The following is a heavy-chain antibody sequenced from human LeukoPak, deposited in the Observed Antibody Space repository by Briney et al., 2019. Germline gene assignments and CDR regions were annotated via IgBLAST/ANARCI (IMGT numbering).Heavy chain of an antibody. D-gene: IGHD1-1*01. CDR3: ARTGTTNPTPQDI. CDR1: GFTFSSYS. CDR2: ISSSSYI. J-gene: IGHJ3*02. V-gene: IGHV3-21*01. Sequence: GGSLRLSCAASGFTFSSYSMNWVRQAPGKGLEWVSSISSSSYIYYADSVKGRFTISRDNAKNSLYLQMNSLRAEDTAVYYCARTGTTNPTPQDIWGQGTMVTVSS.